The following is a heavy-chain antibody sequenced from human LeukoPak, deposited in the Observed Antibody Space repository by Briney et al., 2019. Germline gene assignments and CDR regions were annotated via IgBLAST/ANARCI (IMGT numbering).Heavy chain of an antibody. J-gene: IGHJ4*02. Sequence: PGGSLRLSCAASGFSFSTADMHWVRQAPGKGLEWVANIKQDGSEKYYVDSVKGRFTISRDNAKNSLYLQMNSLRAEDTAVYYCARDQWAYSSSWYERGYFDYWGQGTLVTVSS. CDR1: GFSFSTAD. CDR3: ARDQWAYSSSWYERGYFDY. V-gene: IGHV3-7*01. CDR2: IKQDGSEK. D-gene: IGHD6-13*01.